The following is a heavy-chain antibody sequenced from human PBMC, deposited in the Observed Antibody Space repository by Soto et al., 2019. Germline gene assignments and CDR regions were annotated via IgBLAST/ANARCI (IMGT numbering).Heavy chain of an antibody. V-gene: IGHV1-46*01. CDR3: ARDLAYGSGSYYNAPYGMDV. Sequence: QVQLVQSGAEVKKPGASVKVSCKASGYTFTSYYMHWVRQAPGQGLECMGIINPSGGSTSYAQKFQGRVTMTRDTYTSTVYMELSSLRSEDTAVYYFARDLAYGSGSYYNAPYGMDVWGQGTTVTVSS. CDR1: GYTFTSYY. CDR2: INPSGGST. J-gene: IGHJ6*02. D-gene: IGHD3-10*01.